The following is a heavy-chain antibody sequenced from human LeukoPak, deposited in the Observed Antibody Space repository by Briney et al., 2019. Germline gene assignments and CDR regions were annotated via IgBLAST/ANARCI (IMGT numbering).Heavy chain of an antibody. CDR1: GFTFSSYE. V-gene: IGHV3-48*03. J-gene: IGHJ6*04. CDR2: ISSSGSTI. D-gene: IGHD3-10*02. Sequence: TGGCLRLSCAAYGFTFSSYEMNWVRQAPGEGLGWVSYISSSGSTIYYADSVKGRFTISRDNAKSSLYLQMNSLRAEDTAVYYCAELGITMIGGVWGKGTTVTISS. CDR3: AELGITMIGGV.